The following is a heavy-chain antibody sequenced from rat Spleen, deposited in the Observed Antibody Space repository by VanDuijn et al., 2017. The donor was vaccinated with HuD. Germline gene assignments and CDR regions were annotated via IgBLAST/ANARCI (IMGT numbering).Heavy chain of an antibody. CDR3: ARQRTLYYFDY. V-gene: IGHV5-29*01. J-gene: IGHJ2*01. Sequence: EVQLVESGGGLVQPGRSLKLSCVASGFSFTNYGMAWVRQAPTKGLEWVATISNDGSSTYYLDSVKGRFIISRDNAKNSLYLQMDSLRSEDTATYYCARQRTLYYFDYWGQGVMVPVSS. CDR2: ISNDGSST. D-gene: IGHD3-1*01. CDR1: GFSFTNYG.